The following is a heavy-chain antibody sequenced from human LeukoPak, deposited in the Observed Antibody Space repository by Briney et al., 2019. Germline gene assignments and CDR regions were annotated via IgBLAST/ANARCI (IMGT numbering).Heavy chain of an antibody. D-gene: IGHD3-10*01. CDR2: ISWNSGSI. CDR1: GFTFDDYA. Sequence: SGGSLRLSCAASGFTFDDYAMHWVRQAPGKGLEWVSGISWNSGSIGYADSVKGRFTISRDNAKNSLYLQMNSLRAEDTALYYCAKGTEELGEFRGVVDYWGQGTLVTVSS. J-gene: IGHJ4*02. CDR3: AKGTEELGEFRGVVDY. V-gene: IGHV3-9*01.